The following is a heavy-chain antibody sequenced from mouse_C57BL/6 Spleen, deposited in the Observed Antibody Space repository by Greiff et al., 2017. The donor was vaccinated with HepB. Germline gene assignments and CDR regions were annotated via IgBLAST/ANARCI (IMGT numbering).Heavy chain of an antibody. J-gene: IGHJ2*01. Sequence: VQLQQSGPELVKPGASVKISCKASGYTFTDYSINWVKQRPGQGLEWIGWIYPGSGYTKYNEKFKGKATLTVDTSSSTSYMQLSSLNSEDSAVYFCAREPVVTTVNYFDDWGQGTTLTVSS. V-gene: IGHV1-84*01. D-gene: IGHD1-1*01. CDR2: IYPGSGYT. CDR3: AREPVVTTVNYFDD. CDR1: GYTFTDYS.